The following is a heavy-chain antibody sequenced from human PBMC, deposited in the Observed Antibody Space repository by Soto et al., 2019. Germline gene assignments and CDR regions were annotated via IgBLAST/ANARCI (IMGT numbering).Heavy chain of an antibody. J-gene: IGHJ4*02. V-gene: IGHV3-53*01. CDR2: IYSGGTT. CDR3: ARNGWGMATVGM. Sequence: GGSLRLSCAAPGFTVSNDYMIWFRLPPGKGLEWVSLIYSGGTTYYADSVKGRFTISRDNSKNTLYLQMNSLRVEDTAVYYCARNGWGMATVGMWGPGTLVTVSS. D-gene: IGHD4-4*01. CDR1: GFTVSNDY.